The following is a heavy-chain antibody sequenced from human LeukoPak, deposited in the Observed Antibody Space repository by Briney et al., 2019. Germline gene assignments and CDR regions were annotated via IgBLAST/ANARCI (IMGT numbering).Heavy chain of an antibody. Sequence: GGSLRLSCAASGFTFSSYWMSWVRQAPGKGPEWVANINKDGSEKYYVDSVKGRFTISRDYARNSLYLQMNSLRAEDTAVYYCARRYCSGGSCYSVDYWGQGTLVTVSS. J-gene: IGHJ4*02. V-gene: IGHV3-7*01. D-gene: IGHD2-15*01. CDR1: GFTFSSYW. CDR2: INKDGSEK. CDR3: ARRYCSGGSCYSVDY.